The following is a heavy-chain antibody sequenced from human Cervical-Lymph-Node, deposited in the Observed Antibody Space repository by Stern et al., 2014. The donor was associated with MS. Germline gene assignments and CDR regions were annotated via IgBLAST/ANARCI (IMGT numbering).Heavy chain of an antibody. CDR3: ANRDMGYTYGRHDY. J-gene: IGHJ4*02. Sequence: VQLVQSGAEVKKPGSSVKVSCKASGGTFNNHVIYWVRQAPGQGLEWMGGIIPMFGTPDYAREFQGRVTITADKSTNTVQMVRRSLNYEDTAIYYCANRDMGYTYGRHDYWGQGTQVTVS. V-gene: IGHV1-69*06. D-gene: IGHD5-12*01. CDR1: GGTFNNHV. CDR2: IIPMFGTP.